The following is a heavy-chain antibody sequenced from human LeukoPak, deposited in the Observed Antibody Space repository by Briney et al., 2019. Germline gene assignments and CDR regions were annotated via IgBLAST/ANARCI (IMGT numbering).Heavy chain of an antibody. CDR2: INRSGST. D-gene: IGHD2-2*02. CDR3: ARDKIPRSYVRWFDP. V-gene: IGHV4-34*01. CDR1: GGSFSGYY. Sequence: SETLPLTCAVYGGSFSGYYWSWIRQPPGKGLEWIGEINRSGSTNYNPSLKSRVTISVDTSKNQFSLKLSSVTAADTAVYYCARDKIPRSYVRWFDPWGQGTLVTVSS. J-gene: IGHJ5*02.